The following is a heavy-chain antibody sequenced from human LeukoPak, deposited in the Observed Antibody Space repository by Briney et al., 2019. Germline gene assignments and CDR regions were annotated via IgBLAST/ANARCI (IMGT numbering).Heavy chain of an antibody. J-gene: IGHJ4*02. V-gene: IGHV7-4-1*02. CDR2: INMYTANP. CDR1: GYTFTSYG. D-gene: IGHD3-16*01. Sequence: ASVTVSCTASGYTFTSYGISWLRQVPGQGLEWMGWINMYTANPAYAQGFTERFVFSLDTSVSTAYLEISNLKAEDTAVYYCARHDNDDDFDYWGQGTLVTVSS. CDR3: ARHDNDDDFDY.